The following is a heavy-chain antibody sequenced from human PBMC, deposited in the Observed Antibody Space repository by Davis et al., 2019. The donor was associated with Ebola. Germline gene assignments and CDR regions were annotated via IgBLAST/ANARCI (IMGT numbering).Heavy chain of an antibody. D-gene: IGHD1-14*01. Sequence: PSETLSLTCTVSGGSISSYYWSWIRQPPGKGLEWIGYIYYSGSTNYNPSLKSRVTISVDTSKNQFSLKLSSVTAADTAVYYCASLAGPEYYYYMDVWGKGTTVTVSS. V-gene: IGHV4-59*08. J-gene: IGHJ6*03. CDR3: ASLAGPEYYYYMDV. CDR2: IYYSGST. CDR1: GGSISSYY.